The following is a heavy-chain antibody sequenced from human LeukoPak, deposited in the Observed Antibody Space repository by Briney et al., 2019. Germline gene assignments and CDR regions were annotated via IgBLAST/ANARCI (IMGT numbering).Heavy chain of an antibody. CDR2: IKQDGSEK. J-gene: IGHJ4*02. CDR1: GFTFSSYW. CDR3: AKSSGDFRTSIDY. D-gene: IGHD4-17*01. Sequence: GGSLRLSCAASGFTFSSYWMSWVRQAPGKGLEWVANIKQDGSEKYYVDSVKGRSTISRDNAKNSLYLQMNSLRAEDTAVYYCAKSSGDFRTSIDYWAQGPLVTVSS. V-gene: IGHV3-7*03.